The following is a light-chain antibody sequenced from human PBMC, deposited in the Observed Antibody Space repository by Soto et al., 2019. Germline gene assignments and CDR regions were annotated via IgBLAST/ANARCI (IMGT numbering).Light chain of an antibody. Sequence: QPVLTQSPSASASLGASVKLTCTLSGGHSSYAIAWHQQQPEKGPRYLMNLNNDGSHTKGDGIPDRFSGSSSGAERYLTIPRLQSEDEADYYCQTWATGIRVFGGGTKLTVL. CDR2: LNNDGSH. CDR3: QTWATGIRV. V-gene: IGLV4-69*01. J-gene: IGLJ3*02. CDR1: GGHSSYA.